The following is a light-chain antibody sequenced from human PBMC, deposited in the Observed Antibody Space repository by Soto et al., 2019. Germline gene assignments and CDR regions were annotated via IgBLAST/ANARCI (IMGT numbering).Light chain of an antibody. CDR2: GVS. CDR3: QQYGSSPWT. J-gene: IGKJ1*01. CDR1: QSVSSSY. V-gene: IGKV3-20*01. Sequence: EIVLTQYPGTLSLSPGERATLSCRASQSVSSSYLAWYQQKPGQAPRLLIYGVSSRATGIPDRFSGSGSGTDFTLTISRLEPEDFAVYYCQQYGSSPWTFGQGTKV.